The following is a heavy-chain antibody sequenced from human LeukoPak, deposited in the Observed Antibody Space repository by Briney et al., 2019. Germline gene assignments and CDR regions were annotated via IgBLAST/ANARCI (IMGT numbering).Heavy chain of an antibody. CDR3: ARGATISETGYFDF. CDR1: GGSFSRYY. CDR2: IDHRGDT. V-gene: IGHV4-34*01. D-gene: IGHD5-24*01. J-gene: IGHJ4*03. Sequence: SETLSLTCAVYGGSFSRYYWSWIRQSPGKGLEWIAEIDHRGDTNYNPSVKSRVTISVDTSKNQFSLKVRSLSAADTAVYYCARGATISETGYFDFWGQGTPVTVSS.